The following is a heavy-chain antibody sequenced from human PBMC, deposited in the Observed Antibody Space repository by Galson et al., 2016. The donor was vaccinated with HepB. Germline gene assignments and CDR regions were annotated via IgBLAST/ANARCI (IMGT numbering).Heavy chain of an antibody. D-gene: IGHD3-10*01. CDR2: ISSRSASAI. V-gene: IGHV3-11*01. Sequence: SLRLSCAASGFTFSDYYMTWIRQAPGKGLEWVSSISSRSASAIHYADSAKGRFTISRDNAKNSLFLQVNSLRAEDTAVYYCAKEHYFGSGSYFDSWGQGTLVTVSS. J-gene: IGHJ4*02. CDR3: AKEHYFGSGSYFDS. CDR1: GFTFSDYY.